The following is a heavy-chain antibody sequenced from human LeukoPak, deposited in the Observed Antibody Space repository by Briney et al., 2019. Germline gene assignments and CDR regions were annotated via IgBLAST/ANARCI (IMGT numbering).Heavy chain of an antibody. CDR1: GYTFTSYG. CDR2: ISAYNGNA. Sequence: ASVKVSCKASGYTFTSYGISWVRQAPGQGLEWMGWISAYNGNANYAQKLQGRVTMTTDTSTSTDYLELRSLRSDDTAVYYCARWVDYYDSSDTPPKGSYSYYGMDVWGQGTTVTVSS. CDR3: ARWVDYYDSSDTPPKGSYSYYGMDV. J-gene: IGHJ6*02. D-gene: IGHD3-22*01. V-gene: IGHV1-18*01.